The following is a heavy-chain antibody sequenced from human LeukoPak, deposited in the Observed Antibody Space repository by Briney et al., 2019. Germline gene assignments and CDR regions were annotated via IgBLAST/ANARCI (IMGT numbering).Heavy chain of an antibody. V-gene: IGHV4-59*01. J-gene: IGHJ4*02. CDR2: VSHSGHT. CDR3: ARAGSGWSFDY. Sequence: SETLSLTCTVSGGSISTYYWSWIRQPPGKGLEWIGYVSHSGHTNCNPSLKSRVTISIDTSKNHFSLRLSPVNAADTAVYYCARAGSGWSFDYWGQGSLVTVSS. CDR1: GGSISTYY. D-gene: IGHD6-19*01.